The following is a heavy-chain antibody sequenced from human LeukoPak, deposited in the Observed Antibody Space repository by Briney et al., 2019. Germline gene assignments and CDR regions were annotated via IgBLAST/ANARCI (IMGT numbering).Heavy chain of an antibody. V-gene: IGHV1-69*01. Sequence: ASVKVSCKASGGTFSSYAISWVRQAPGQGLEWMGGIIPIFGTANYAQKFQGRVTITADESTSTAYMELSSLRSEDTAVYYCARDSDCGDLNDYWGQGTLVTVSS. CDR1: GGTFSSYA. J-gene: IGHJ4*02. D-gene: IGHD4-17*01. CDR2: IIPIFGTA. CDR3: ARDSDCGDLNDY.